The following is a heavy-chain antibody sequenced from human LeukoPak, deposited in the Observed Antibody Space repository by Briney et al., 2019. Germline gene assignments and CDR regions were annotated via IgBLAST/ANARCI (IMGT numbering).Heavy chain of an antibody. V-gene: IGHV3-30-3*01. D-gene: IGHD5-18*01. CDR2: ISYDGSNK. CDR1: GFTFTNDF. Sequence: TGGSLRLSCAASGFTFTNDFMTWVRQAPGKGLEWVAVISYDGSNKYYADSVKGRFTVSRDNSKNTLYLQMNSLRAEDTAVYYCARDTDTAMVIDYWGQGTLVTVSS. J-gene: IGHJ4*02. CDR3: ARDTDTAMVIDY.